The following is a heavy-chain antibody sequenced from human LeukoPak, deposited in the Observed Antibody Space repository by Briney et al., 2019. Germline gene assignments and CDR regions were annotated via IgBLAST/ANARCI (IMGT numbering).Heavy chain of an antibody. CDR2: IYYSGST. V-gene: IGHV4-39*01. J-gene: IGHJ4*02. Sequence: SETLSLTCTVSGGSISGSSYYWGWIRQPPGKGLEWIGSIYYSGSTYYNPSLKSRVTISVDTSKNQFSLKLSSVTAADTAVYYCARRGPYSSSSHFDYWGQGTLVTVSS. CDR3: ARRGPYSSSSHFDY. CDR1: GGSISGSSYY. D-gene: IGHD6-6*01.